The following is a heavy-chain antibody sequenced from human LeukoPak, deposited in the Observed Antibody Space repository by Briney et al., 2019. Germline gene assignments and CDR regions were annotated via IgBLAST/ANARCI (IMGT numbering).Heavy chain of an antibody. Sequence: PPGGSLRLSCVASGFTLSSTTMGWVRQAPGRGLEWVSSITAIDGRTYYADSVRGRFTISRDNSKNTVYLQLNSLRAGDTAIYYCTKDRRGPAAGTWYFDSWGQGTLVTVSS. J-gene: IGHJ4*02. CDR2: ITAIDGRT. V-gene: IGHV3-23*01. D-gene: IGHD6-13*01. CDR1: GFTLSSTT. CDR3: TKDRRGPAAGTWYFDS.